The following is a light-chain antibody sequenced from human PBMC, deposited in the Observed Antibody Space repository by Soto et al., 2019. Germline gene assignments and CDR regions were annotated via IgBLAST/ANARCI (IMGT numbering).Light chain of an antibody. CDR2: DVT. J-gene: IGLJ3*02. V-gene: IGLV2-8*01. CDR3: SSYACSNNFYFV. Sequence: QSALTQPPSASGSPGQSVTISCTGTSSDVGGYNYVSWYQQYPGRAPKLMIYDVTKRPSGVPDRFSGSKSGNTASLTVSGFQAEAEDDDYCSSYACSNNFYFVFGGGTKLTVL. CDR1: SSDVGGYNY.